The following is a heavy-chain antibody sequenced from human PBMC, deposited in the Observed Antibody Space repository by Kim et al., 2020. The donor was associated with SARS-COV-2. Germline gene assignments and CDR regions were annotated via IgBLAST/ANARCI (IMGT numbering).Heavy chain of an antibody. D-gene: IGHD5-12*01. V-gene: IGHV2-5*02. J-gene: IGHJ3*02. CDR3: AHINRGGSGYYFPGGSDILFLGFYAFDI. Sequence: SGPTLVNPTQTLTLTCTFSGFSLSTSGVGVCWIRQPPGKALEWLALIYWDDDKRYSPSLKSRLTITNDTSKNQVVLTMTNMDPVDAATYYCAHINRGGSGYYFPGGSDILFLGFYAFDICGQWTMVTVAS. CDR2: IYWDDDK. CDR1: GFSLSTSGVG.